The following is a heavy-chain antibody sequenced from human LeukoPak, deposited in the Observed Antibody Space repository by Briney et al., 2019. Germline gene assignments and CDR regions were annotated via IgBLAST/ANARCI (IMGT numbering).Heavy chain of an antibody. V-gene: IGHV3-23*01. CDR2: INGSGGST. D-gene: IGHD3-10*01. J-gene: IGHJ4*02. Sequence: GGSLRRSCAASGFTFSTYAMNWVRQAPGKGLEWVSLINGSGGSTYYADSVKGRFTISRYKVKKTLFLQMNSVRAEDTPVSYCAKAVRVGDYYGSGTYLDFWGQGTLVTVSS. CDR1: GFTFSTYA. CDR3: AKAVRVGDYYGSGTYLDF.